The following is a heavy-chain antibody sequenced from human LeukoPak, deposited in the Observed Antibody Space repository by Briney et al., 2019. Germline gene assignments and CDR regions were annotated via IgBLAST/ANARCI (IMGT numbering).Heavy chain of an antibody. J-gene: IGHJ5*01. V-gene: IGHV4-38-2*02. CDR2: IYHSGST. CDR3: ARLSGIYCDRGSCFIYFDS. D-gene: IGHD2-15*01. Sequence: PSETLSLTCTVSGYSISSGYYWGWIRQPPGKGLEWIGSIYHSGSTFYNPSLKSRVTISVDTSKNQFPLRLTSVTAADTAVYYCARLSGIYCDRGSCFIYFDSWGQGALVTVSS. CDR1: GYSISSGYY.